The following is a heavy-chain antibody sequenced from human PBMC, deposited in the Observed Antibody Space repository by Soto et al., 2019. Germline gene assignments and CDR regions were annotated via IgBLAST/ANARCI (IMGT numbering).Heavy chain of an antibody. J-gene: IGHJ6*02. Sequence: EVQLVESGGGLVQPGGSLRLSCAASGFTFSSYSMNWVRQAPGKGLEWVSYISSSSSTIYYADSVKGRFTISRDNAKNSLYLQMNSLRDEDTAVYYCARDEGPLYSSSWYIPKYYYYGMDVWGQGTTVTVSS. CDR1: GFTFSSYS. CDR3: ARDEGPLYSSSWYIPKYYYYGMDV. D-gene: IGHD6-13*01. V-gene: IGHV3-48*02. CDR2: ISSSSSTI.